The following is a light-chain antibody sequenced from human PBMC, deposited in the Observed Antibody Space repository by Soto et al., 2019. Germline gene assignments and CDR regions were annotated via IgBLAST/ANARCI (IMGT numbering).Light chain of an antibody. J-gene: IGKJ5*01. CDR3: HQRNQ. V-gene: IGKV3D-11*03. CDR2: DST. Sequence: EIVMTQSPATLSVSPGERATLSCRASQSVSSNLAWYQQIPGQPPRLLIYDSTNRAAGIPARFSGSRSGTDLTLTISSVEPEDFAMYYCHQRNQFGQGTRLEIK. CDR1: QSVSSN.